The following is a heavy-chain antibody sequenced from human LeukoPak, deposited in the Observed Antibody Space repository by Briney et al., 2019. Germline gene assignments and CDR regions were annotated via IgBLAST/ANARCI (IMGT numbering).Heavy chain of an antibody. J-gene: IGHJ4*02. CDR1: GFTSADFA. D-gene: IGHD3-22*01. CDR3: AKDSSGYYSNFDY. CDR2: ISWNSGSI. V-gene: IGHV3-9*02. Sequence: GRSLCLSCAASGFTSADFAMGWVRQAPGKGLGWVSGISWNSGSIVYADSVKGRFTISRDNAKNSLYLQMNSLRAEDTALYYCAKDSSGYYSNFDYWGQGTLVTVSS.